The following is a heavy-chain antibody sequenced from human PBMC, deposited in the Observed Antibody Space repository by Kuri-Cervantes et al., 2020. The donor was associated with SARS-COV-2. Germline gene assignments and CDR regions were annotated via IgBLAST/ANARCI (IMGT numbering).Heavy chain of an antibody. CDR1: GGTVSSYA. CDR2: IIPMFRTA. Sequence: SEKVSCKASGGTVSSYAISWVRQAPGQGLEWLGGIIPMFRTADYAQKFQGRVTITADESTSTAYMELSSLKSEDTAVYYCARDRYHFDSSGYYSPSSDCWGQGTLDTVSS. J-gene: IGHJ4*02. CDR3: ARDRYHFDSSGYYSPSSDC. V-gene: IGHV1-69*13. D-gene: IGHD3-22*01.